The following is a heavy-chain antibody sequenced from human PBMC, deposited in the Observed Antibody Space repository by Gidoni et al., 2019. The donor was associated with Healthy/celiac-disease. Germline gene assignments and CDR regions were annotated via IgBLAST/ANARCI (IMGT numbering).Heavy chain of an antibody. V-gene: IGHV4-31*03. J-gene: IGHJ6*02. D-gene: IGHD3-3*01. CDR2: IYYSGST. CDR1: GGSIRRGGYY. CDR3: ARSPPAYTIFGVVRGPNYYGMDV. Sequence: QVQLQESGPGLVKPSQTLSLTCTVSGGSIRRGGYYWIWTRQHPGKGLEWIGYIYYSGSTYYNPSLKSRVTISVDTSKNQFSLKLSSVTAADTAVYYCARSPPAYTIFGVVRGPNYYGMDVWGQGTTVTVSS.